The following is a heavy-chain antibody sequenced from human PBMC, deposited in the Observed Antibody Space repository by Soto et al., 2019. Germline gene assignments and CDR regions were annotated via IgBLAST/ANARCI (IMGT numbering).Heavy chain of an antibody. CDR2: ISGRGGRT. Sequence: EVQLLESGGGLVHPGGSLRLSCAASGFTFSGYAMNWVRQAPGKGLEWVSGISGRGGRTYYADSVKGRFTISRDNSKNTLYLQMNSLRDEDTAVYYCAKRGPGGIVVVISATTGDFDYWGQGTLGTVSS. D-gene: IGHD2-15*01. V-gene: IGHV3-23*01. CDR3: AKRGPGGIVVVISATTGDFDY. CDR1: GFTFSGYA. J-gene: IGHJ4*02.